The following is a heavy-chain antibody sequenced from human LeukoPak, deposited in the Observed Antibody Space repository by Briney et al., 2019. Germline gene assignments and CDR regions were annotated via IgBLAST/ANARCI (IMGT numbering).Heavy chain of an antibody. CDR3: ARGLGYSSSWSVFTEMYNWFDP. CDR2: VSGSGAIA. CDR1: GFTFNNYA. V-gene: IGHV3-23*01. J-gene: IGHJ5*02. Sequence: QSGGSLRLSCAASGFTFNNYAMSWVRQAPGKGLEWVSTVSGSGAIAYYTDSDKGRFTISRDNSKNTLYLQMSSLTAKDTAVYYCARGLGYSSSWSVFTEMYNWFDPWGQGTLVTVSS. D-gene: IGHD6-13*01.